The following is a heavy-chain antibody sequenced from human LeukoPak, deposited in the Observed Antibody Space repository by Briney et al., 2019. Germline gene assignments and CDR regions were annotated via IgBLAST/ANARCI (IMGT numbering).Heavy chain of an antibody. V-gene: IGHV1-8*01. Sequence: ASVKVSCKASGYTFTSYDINWVRQATGQGLEWMGWMNPNSGNTGYAQKFQGRVTMTRNTSISTASMELSSLGSEDTAVYYCARGSGPLRGWHYYYYMDVWGKGTTVTVSS. CDR1: GYTFTSYD. CDR3: ARGSGPLRGWHYYYYMDV. J-gene: IGHJ6*03. D-gene: IGHD3-22*01. CDR2: MNPNSGNT.